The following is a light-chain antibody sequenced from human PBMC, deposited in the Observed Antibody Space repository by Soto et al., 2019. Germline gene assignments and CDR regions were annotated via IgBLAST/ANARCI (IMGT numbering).Light chain of an antibody. Sequence: QSALTQPASVSGSPGQSITISCTGTSSDIGAYNFVSWCQQHPGKAPKLMIYDVSNRPSGVSDRFSGFKSGDTASLTISGLQAEDEADYYCTSYTTSGSYVFGTGTKLTVL. V-gene: IGLV2-14*01. CDR1: SSDIGAYNF. CDR2: DVS. CDR3: TSYTTSGSYV. J-gene: IGLJ1*01.